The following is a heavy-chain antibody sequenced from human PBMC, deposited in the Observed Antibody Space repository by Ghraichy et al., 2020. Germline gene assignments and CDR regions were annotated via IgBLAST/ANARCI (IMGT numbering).Heavy chain of an antibody. D-gene: IGHD4-17*01. CDR1: GGSISSYY. Sequence: SETLSLTCTVSGGSISSYYWSWIRQPPGKGLEWIGYIYYSGSTNYTPSLKSRVTISVDTSKNQFSLKLSSVTAADTAVYYCARRYGDYDDDAFDIWGQGTMVTVSS. CDR3: ARRYGDYDDDAFDI. J-gene: IGHJ3*02. CDR2: IYYSGST. V-gene: IGHV4-59*08.